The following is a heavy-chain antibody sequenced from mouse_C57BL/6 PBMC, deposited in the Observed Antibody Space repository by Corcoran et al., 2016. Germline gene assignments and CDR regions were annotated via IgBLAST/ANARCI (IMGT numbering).Heavy chain of an antibody. Sequence: QIQLVQSGPELKKPGETVKISCKASGYTFKTYGMSWVKQAPGKGLKWMGWINTYSGVPTYADDFKGRFAFSLETSASTAYLQINNLKNEDTATYFCARYFTTRFAYWGQGTLVTVSA. CDR3: ARYFTTRFAY. V-gene: IGHV9-3*01. J-gene: IGHJ3*01. CDR1: GYTFKTYG. CDR2: INTYSGVP.